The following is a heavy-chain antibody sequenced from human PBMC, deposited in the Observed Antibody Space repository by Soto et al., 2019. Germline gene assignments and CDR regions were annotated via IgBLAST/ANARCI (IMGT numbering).Heavy chain of an antibody. J-gene: IGHJ4*02. CDR2: VYYRGRS. CDR3: VSQRTTVIPQAYFDY. Sequence: SETLSLTCTVSGGSVTNSRYYWGWIRQSPGKGLEWIGSVYYRGRSYSKSSVKSRVTISVDTSKNHSSLNLNSVTASDTAVYFCVSQRTTVIPQAYFDYWGPGALVTVSS. CDR1: GGSVTNSRYY. D-gene: IGHD4-4*01. V-gene: IGHV4-39*01.